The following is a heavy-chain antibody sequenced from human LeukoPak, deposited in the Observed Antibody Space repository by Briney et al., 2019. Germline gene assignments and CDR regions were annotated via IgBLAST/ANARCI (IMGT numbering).Heavy chain of an antibody. Sequence: GGSLILSCAASGFTFSNYWMHWVRQAPGKGLVWVSRINGDGSSTTYADSVKGRFTISRDNAKNTLYLQMNSLRAEDTAVYYCARDVQAGPGYWGQGSLVTVSS. J-gene: IGHJ4*02. D-gene: IGHD6-19*01. CDR1: GFTFSNYW. V-gene: IGHV3-74*01. CDR3: ARDVQAGPGY. CDR2: INGDGSST.